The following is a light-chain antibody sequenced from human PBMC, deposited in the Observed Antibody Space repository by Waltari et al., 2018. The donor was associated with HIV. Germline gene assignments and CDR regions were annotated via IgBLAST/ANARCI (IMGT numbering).Light chain of an antibody. J-gene: IGKJ4*01. CDR2: WAS. CDR3: QQYYSTPLT. V-gene: IGKV4-1*01. Sequence: DIVMTQSPDVLTVSLGERATITCNCSLSVFDRSNNKNFLAWYHQKVGQPPRLLIHWASTRESGVPDRFSGGGSGTQFSLTISSLLAEDVGIYYCQQYYSTPLTFGRGTVVDVK. CDR1: LSVFDRSNNKNF.